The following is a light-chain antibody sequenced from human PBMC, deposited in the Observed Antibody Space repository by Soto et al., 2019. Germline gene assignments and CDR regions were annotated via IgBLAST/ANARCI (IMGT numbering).Light chain of an antibody. CDR1: QSIRRC. J-gene: IGKJ1*01. V-gene: IGKV3D-15*01. Sequence: EVVLTLSPNTLTLRPGERATLSGGAGQSIRRCLAWYPQTPGQAPRLLVYDAASRAAGIPARFSCSGSGTEFTLTISSLQSEDFAVYFRQQYNNWPKTFGQGTKVDIK. CDR2: DAA. CDR3: QQYNNWPKT.